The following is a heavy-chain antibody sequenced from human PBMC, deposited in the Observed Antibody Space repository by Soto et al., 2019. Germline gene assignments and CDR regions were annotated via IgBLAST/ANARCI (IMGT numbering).Heavy chain of an antibody. CDR2: TYYRSKWYN. D-gene: IGHD4-17*01. V-gene: IGHV6-1*01. J-gene: IGHJ4*02. CDR1: GDSVSSNSVV. CDR3: ARGTAVTSLDY. Sequence: SQTLSLTCAISGDSVSSNSVVWSWIRQSPSRGLEWLGRTYYRSKWYNDYATSVKSRITINPDTSKNQFSLQLDSVTPEDTAMYYCARGTAVTSLDYWGQGALVTVSS.